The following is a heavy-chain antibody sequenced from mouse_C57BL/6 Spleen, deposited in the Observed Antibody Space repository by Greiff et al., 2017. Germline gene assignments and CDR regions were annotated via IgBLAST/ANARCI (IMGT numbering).Heavy chain of an antibody. D-gene: IGHD1-2*01. CDR1: GYTFTSYW. CDR2: IDPSDSYT. V-gene: IGHV1-59*01. J-gene: IGHJ3*01. Sequence: VQLQQPGAELVRPGTSVKLSCKASGYTFTSYWMHWVKQRPGQGLEWIGVIDPSDSYTNYNQKFKGKATLTVDTSSSPAYMQLSSLTSEDSAVYYCARDGNVGAWFAYWGQGTLVTVSA. CDR3: ARDGNVGAWFAY.